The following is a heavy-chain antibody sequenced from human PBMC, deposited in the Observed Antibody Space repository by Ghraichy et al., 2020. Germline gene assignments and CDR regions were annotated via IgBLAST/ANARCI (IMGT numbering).Heavy chain of an antibody. CDR1: GHIFANCW. J-gene: IGHJ4*02. Sequence: GESLNISCKASGHIFANCWIGWVRQMPGKGLEWMGFIYPGDSDTRYRPSFEGQVTISADKSISTAYLQWSSLKASDTAMYYCASRNRSTLHFDFWGQGTLVTVSS. CDR3: ASRNRSTLHFDF. V-gene: IGHV5-51*01. CDR2: IYPGDSDT. D-gene: IGHD1-14*01.